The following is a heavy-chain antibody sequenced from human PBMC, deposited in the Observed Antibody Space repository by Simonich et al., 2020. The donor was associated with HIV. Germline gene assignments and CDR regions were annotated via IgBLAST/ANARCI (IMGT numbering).Heavy chain of an antibody. D-gene: IGHD4-17*01. CDR3: YGDYGEYYFDH. Sequence: QVQLHQWGAGLLKPSETLSLTCAVYGGSFSGYYWTWIRQSPGKGLEWIGEINHSGITNYNPSLKSRVTISLDTSKNQFSLKLNSVTAADTAVYYCYGDYGEYYFDHWSQGTLVTVSS. CDR1: GGSFSGYY. CDR2: INHSGIT. V-gene: IGHV4-34*01. J-gene: IGHJ4*02.